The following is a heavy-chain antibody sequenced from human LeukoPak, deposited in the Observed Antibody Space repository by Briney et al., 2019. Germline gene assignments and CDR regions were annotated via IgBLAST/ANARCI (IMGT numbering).Heavy chain of an antibody. Sequence: SETLSLTCTVSGGSISSSSYYWGWIRQPPGKGLEWIGSIYYSGSTYYNPSLKSRVTISVDTSKNQSSLKLSSVTAADTAVYYCARLDLYSNSDYFDYWGQGTLVTVSS. V-gene: IGHV4-39*01. D-gene: IGHD4-11*01. CDR1: GGSISSSSYY. J-gene: IGHJ4*02. CDR3: ARLDLYSNSDYFDY. CDR2: IYYSGST.